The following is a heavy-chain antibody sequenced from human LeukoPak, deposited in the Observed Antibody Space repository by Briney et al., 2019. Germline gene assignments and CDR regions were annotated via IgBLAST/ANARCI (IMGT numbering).Heavy chain of an antibody. CDR3: ARLGQLRSFDY. V-gene: IGHV4-30-2*01. J-gene: IGHJ4*02. Sequence: PSETLSLTCAVSGGSISSGGYSWSWIRQPPGKGLEWIGEINHSGSTNYNPSLKSRVTISVDTSKNQFSLKLSSVTAADTAVYYCARLGQLRSFDYWGQGILVTVSS. CDR1: GGSISSGGYS. D-gene: IGHD6-6*01. CDR2: INHSGST.